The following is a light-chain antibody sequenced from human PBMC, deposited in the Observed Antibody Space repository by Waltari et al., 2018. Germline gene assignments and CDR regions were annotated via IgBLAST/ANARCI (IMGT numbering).Light chain of an antibody. J-gene: IGKJ3*01. V-gene: IGKV3-20*01. Sequence: EIMLTQSSRTLSLSQGERATLSRRASQTISSSYLAWYQHKSGQAPRLLLYGASSRATGIPDRFSGSGSGTDFILTISRLEPEDFAVYYCQQFAYSPFAFGPGTKVDIK. CDR1: QTISSSY. CDR2: GAS. CDR3: QQFAYSPFA.